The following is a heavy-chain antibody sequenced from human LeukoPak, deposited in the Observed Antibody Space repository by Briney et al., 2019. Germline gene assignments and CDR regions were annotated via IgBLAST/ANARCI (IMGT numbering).Heavy chain of an antibody. CDR3: ARELDDYSNYYFDY. J-gene: IGHJ4*02. D-gene: IGHD4-11*01. Sequence: PSETLSLTCTVSGYSISSAYYWGWIRQPPGKGLECIGSIYHSGSTYYNPSLKSRVTISVDTSKNQFSLKLSSVTAADTAVYYCARELDDYSNYYFDYWGQGTLVTVSS. CDR1: GYSISSAYY. CDR2: IYHSGST. V-gene: IGHV4-38-2*02.